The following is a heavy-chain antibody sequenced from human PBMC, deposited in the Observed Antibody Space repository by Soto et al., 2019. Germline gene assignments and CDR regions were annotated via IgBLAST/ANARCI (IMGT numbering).Heavy chain of an antibody. J-gene: IGHJ3*02. V-gene: IGHV3-33*01. Sequence: GGSLRLSCAASGFTFSSYGMHWVRQAPGKGLEWVAVIWYDGSNKYYADSVKGRFTISRDNSKNTLYLQMNSLRAEDTAVYYGARARGSGSYLDAFDIWGQGTMVTVSS. CDR2: IWYDGSNK. CDR1: GFTFSSYG. CDR3: ARARGSGSYLDAFDI. D-gene: IGHD1-26*01.